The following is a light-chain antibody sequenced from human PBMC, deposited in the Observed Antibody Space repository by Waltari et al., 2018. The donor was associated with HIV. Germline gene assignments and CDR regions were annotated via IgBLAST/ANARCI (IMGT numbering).Light chain of an antibody. Sequence: QSVLPQPPSASGTPGQPVTISCSGRCSNIGNANVYWYQQLPGMTPKLLIYKNYQRPSGVPDRFAGSKSGTSASLAISGLRSEDEADYYCVGWDGSLSGYVFGAGTTVTVL. CDR1: CSNIGNAN. V-gene: IGLV1-47*01. CDR2: KNY. J-gene: IGLJ1*01. CDR3: VGWDGSLSGYV.